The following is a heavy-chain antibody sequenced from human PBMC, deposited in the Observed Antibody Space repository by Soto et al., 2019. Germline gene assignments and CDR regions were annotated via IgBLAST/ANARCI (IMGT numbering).Heavy chain of an antibody. CDR3: ASRDPGTSVDY. CDR1: GGSFTSNNW. Sequence: SETLSLTCAVSGGSFTSNNWWTWVRQPPGQGLEWIGEIYRTGSTNYNPSLKSRVTISLDKSENQFSLKVTSPTAADTAVYYCASRDPGTSVDYWGQGTLVTVSS. J-gene: IGHJ4*02. CDR2: IYRTGST. V-gene: IGHV4-4*02. D-gene: IGHD1-7*01.